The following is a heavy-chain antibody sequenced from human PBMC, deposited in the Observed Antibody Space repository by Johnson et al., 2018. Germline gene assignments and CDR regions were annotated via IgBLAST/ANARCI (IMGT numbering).Heavy chain of an antibody. V-gene: IGHV3-30*18. D-gene: IGHD3-22*01. CDR3: AKEGTMIVVFRAFDI. CDR2: ISYDGSNK. Sequence: QVQLVESGGGVVQPGRSLRLSCAASGFTFSSYGMHWVRQAPGKGLEWVAVISYDGSNKYYADSVKGRFTISRDNSKNTLYLQMNSLRAEDTAVYYCAKEGTMIVVFRAFDIWGQGTMVIVSS. J-gene: IGHJ3*02. CDR1: GFTFSSYG.